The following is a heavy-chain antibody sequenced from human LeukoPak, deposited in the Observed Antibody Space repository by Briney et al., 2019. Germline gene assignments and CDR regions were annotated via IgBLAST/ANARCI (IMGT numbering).Heavy chain of an antibody. V-gene: IGHV4-34*01. D-gene: IGHD2-15*01. CDR2: INHSGST. Sequence: SETLSLTCAVYGGSFSGYYWSWIRQPPGKGLEWIGEINHSGSTNYNPSLKSRVTISVDRSKNQFSLKLSSVTAADTAVYYCARYCSGGSCYSFYAFDIWGQGTMVTVSS. CDR1: GGSFSGYY. CDR3: ARYCSGGSCYSFYAFDI. J-gene: IGHJ3*02.